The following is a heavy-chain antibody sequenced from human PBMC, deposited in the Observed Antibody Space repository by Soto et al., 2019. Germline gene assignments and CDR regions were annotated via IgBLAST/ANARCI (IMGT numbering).Heavy chain of an antibody. V-gene: IGHV4-59*01. D-gene: IGHD3-22*01. J-gene: IGHJ3*02. CDR2: IYYSGST. Sequence: QVQLQESGPGLVKPSETLSLTCTVSGGSISSYYWSWIRQPPGKGLEWIGYIYYSGSTNYNPSLKSRVTISVDTSKNQFSLKLSSVTAADTAVYYCARGAYYYDSSGTQAAFDIWGQGTMVTVSS. CDR3: ARGAYYYDSSGTQAAFDI. CDR1: GGSISSYY.